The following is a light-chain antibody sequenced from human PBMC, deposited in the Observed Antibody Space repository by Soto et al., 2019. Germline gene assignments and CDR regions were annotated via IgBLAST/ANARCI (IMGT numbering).Light chain of an antibody. CDR2: DVS. Sequence: EIVLTQSPATLSLSPGERATLSCRASQSVSSYLAWYQQKPGQAPRLRIYDVSNRATGIPARFSGSGSGTDFALTICSLEPEDFAVYCCQQRSNWPRTFGQGTKVEIK. CDR3: QQRSNWPRT. J-gene: IGKJ1*01. CDR1: QSVSSY. V-gene: IGKV3-11*01.